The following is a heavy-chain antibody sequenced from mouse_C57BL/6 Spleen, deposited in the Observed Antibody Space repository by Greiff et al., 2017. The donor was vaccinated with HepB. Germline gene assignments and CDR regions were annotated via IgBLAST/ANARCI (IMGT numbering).Heavy chain of an antibody. CDR1: GYTFTSYW. D-gene: IGHD2-1*01. Sequence: VQLQQPGAELVKPGASVKLSCKASGYTFTSYWMHWVKQRPGQGLEWIGMIHPNSGSTNYNEKFKSKATLTVDKSSSTAYMQLSSLTSEDSAVYYCAREDYGNSDYAMDYWGQGTSVTVSS. J-gene: IGHJ4*01. CDR3: AREDYGNSDYAMDY. V-gene: IGHV1-64*01. CDR2: IHPNSGST.